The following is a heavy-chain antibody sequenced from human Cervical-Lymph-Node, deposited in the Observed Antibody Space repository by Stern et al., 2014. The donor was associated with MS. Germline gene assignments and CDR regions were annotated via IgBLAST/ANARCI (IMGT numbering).Heavy chain of an antibody. CDR1: GFTFSSYW. Sequence: EVQLVESGGGLVQPGGSLRLSCAASGFTFSSYWMSWVRQAPGKGLGWGANIKQDGSEKYYVDSVKGRFTISRDNAKNSLYLQMNSLRAEDTAVYYCAREGDSNYFDYWGQGTLGTVSS. J-gene: IGHJ4*02. V-gene: IGHV3-7*01. CDR2: IKQDGSEK. D-gene: IGHD2-15*01. CDR3: AREGDSNYFDY.